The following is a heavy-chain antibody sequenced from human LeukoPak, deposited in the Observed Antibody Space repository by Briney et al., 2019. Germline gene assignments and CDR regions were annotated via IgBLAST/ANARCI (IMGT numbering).Heavy chain of an antibody. CDR1: GYIFTNYG. D-gene: IGHD4-17*01. CDR2: ISAHNGNT. CDR3: ARDWSAVTTSVTTLYY. V-gene: IGHV1-18*01. J-gene: IGHJ4*02. Sequence: GASVTVSCTASGYIFTNYGVNWVRQAPGQGPEWMGWISAHNGNTKYAQRFQGRVTMTIDTSTTTAYMELRSLRSDDTAVYYCARDWSAVTTSVTTLYYWGQGTLVTVSS.